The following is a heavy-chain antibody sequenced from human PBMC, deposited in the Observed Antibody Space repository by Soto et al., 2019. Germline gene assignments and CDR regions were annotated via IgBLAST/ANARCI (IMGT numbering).Heavy chain of an antibody. Sequence: ETLSLSGAVYGGSFSGYYWSWIRQPPGKGLEWIGEINHSGSTNYNPSLKSRVTISVDTSKNQFSLKLSSVTAADTAVYYCATAKLSMVRGAPGYYYGMDVWGQGTKVTVSS. V-gene: IGHV4-34*01. CDR2: INHSGST. D-gene: IGHD3-10*01. CDR1: GGSFSGYY. CDR3: ATAKLSMVRGAPGYYYGMDV. J-gene: IGHJ6*02.